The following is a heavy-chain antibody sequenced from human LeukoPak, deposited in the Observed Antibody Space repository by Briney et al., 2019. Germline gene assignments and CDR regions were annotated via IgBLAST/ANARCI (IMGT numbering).Heavy chain of an antibody. CDR1: GVTFSIYA. V-gene: IGHV3-23*01. CDR3: AKARGFAVVTAIHS. D-gene: IGHD2-21*02. Sequence: RGSLRLSCAASGVTFSIYAMNSGREGPGGGVWWVLVIVVRRDGTLYAGSVNGRFSISRDPSKSTLSLQMNHLRAEDTAVYYCAKARGFAVVTAIHSWGQGTLVRVPS. J-gene: IGHJ4*02. CDR2: IVVRRDGT.